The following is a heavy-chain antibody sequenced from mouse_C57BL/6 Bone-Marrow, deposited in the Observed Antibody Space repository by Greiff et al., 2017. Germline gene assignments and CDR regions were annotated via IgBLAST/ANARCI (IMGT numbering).Heavy chain of an antibody. CDR3: SRDYSLFDY. D-gene: IGHD6-2*01. CDR2: ISDGGSYT. V-gene: IGHV5-4*01. Sequence: EVQLVESGGGLVKPGGSLKLSCAASGFTFSSYAMSWVRQTTEKRLEWVATISDGGSYTYYPANVQGRFTISRDNANINLYLQMSHLKSKDTSMYYWSRDYSLFDYWGQGTTLTVSS. J-gene: IGHJ2*01. CDR1: GFTFSSYA.